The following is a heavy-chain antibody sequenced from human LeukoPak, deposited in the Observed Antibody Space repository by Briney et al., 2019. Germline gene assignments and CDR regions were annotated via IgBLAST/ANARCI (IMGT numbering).Heavy chain of an antibody. J-gene: IGHJ4*02. D-gene: IGHD2-15*01. CDR3: AKESIGYCSGGSCYDY. V-gene: IGHV3-23*01. Sequence: PGGSLRLSCAASGFTFSSYAMSWVRQAPGKGLEWVSAISGSGGSTYYADSVKGRFTISRDNSKNTLYLQVNSLRAEDTAVYYCAKESIGYCSGGSCYDYWGQGTLVTVSS. CDR2: ISGSGGST. CDR1: GFTFSSYA.